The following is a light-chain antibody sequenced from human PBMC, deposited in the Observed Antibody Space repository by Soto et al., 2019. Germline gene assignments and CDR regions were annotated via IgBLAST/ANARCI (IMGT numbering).Light chain of an antibody. J-gene: IGKJ1*01. CDR3: QQYNNWPQT. V-gene: IGKV3-15*01. CDR1: QSVSSN. CDR2: GAS. Sequence: EIVMTQSPATLSVFPGERATLSCRASQSVSSNLAWYQQQPGQAPRLLMYGASTRATGIPVRFSGSGSGTDFTLTISSLQSEDFAVYYCQQYNNWPQTFGQGTKVEIK.